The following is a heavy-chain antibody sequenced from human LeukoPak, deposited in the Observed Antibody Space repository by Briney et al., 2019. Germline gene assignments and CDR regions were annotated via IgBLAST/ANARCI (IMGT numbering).Heavy chain of an antibody. D-gene: IGHD2-2*01. Sequence: GGSLRLSCSASGFTFSAYAMTWVRQAPGEGLEWVSAPSASGGTTYYADSVKGRFTTSRDNSKNTLYLQMNSLRAEDTAIYYCAKLPREYCSSTSCPNWFDTWGQGTLVTVSS. CDR3: AKLPREYCSSTSCPNWFDT. J-gene: IGHJ5*02. V-gene: IGHV3-23*01. CDR2: PSASGGTT. CDR1: GFTFSAYA.